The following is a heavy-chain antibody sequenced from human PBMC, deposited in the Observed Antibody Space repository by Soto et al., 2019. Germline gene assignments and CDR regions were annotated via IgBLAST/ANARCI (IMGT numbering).Heavy chain of an antibody. J-gene: IGHJ4*02. CDR3: AKDRARYCSSTSCYYLDY. Sequence: ESGGGVVQPGRSLRLSCAASGFTFSSYAVHWVRQAPGKGLEWVAVISYDGSNKNYADSVKGRFTISRDNSKNTVYLQMNSLRAEDTALYYCAKDRARYCSSTSCYYLDYWGQGTLVTVSS. V-gene: IGHV3-30*18. CDR1: GFTFSSYA. D-gene: IGHD2-2*01. CDR2: ISYDGSNK.